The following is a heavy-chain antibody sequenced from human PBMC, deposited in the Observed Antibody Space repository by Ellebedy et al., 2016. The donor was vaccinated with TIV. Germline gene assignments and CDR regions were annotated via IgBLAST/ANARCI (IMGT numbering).Heavy chain of an antibody. CDR1: GYTFTSYG. CDR3: ATREWQDPMDV. D-gene: IGHD3-3*01. V-gene: IGHV1-3*04. J-gene: IGHJ6*02. Sequence: ASVKVSXXASGYTFTSYGISWVRQAPGQRPEWMGWINTGNGNTKYSQKLQGRVTITADTSASTVYMELSSLMSEDTAVYYCATREWQDPMDVWGQGTTVTVSS. CDR2: INTGNGNT.